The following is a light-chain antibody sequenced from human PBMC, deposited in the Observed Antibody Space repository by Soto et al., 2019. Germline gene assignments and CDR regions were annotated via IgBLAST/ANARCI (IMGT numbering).Light chain of an antibody. V-gene: IGKV4-1*01. J-gene: IGKJ1*01. Sequence: DIVMTQSPDSLPVSLGERATINCKSSQSVLYSSNNKNYLAWYQQKPGQPPKLLIYWASTRESGVPDRFSGSGSGTDFTLTISSLQAEDVAVYYCQQYYSTPRGTFGQGTKV. CDR1: QSVLYSSNNKNY. CDR3: QQYYSTPRGT. CDR2: WAS.